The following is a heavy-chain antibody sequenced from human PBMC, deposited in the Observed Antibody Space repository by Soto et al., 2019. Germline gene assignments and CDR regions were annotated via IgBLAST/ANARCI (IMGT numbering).Heavy chain of an antibody. Sequence: SETLSLTCTVSGGSISSGTYYWSWIRQHPGKGLEWIGYIYYSGSTYYNPSLKSRVTISVDTSKNQFSLKLSSVTAADTAVYYCAREYDSSGYFDYWGQGTQVTVSS. CDR1: GGSISSGTYY. D-gene: IGHD3-22*01. J-gene: IGHJ4*02. CDR3: AREYDSSGYFDY. CDR2: IYYSGST. V-gene: IGHV4-31*03.